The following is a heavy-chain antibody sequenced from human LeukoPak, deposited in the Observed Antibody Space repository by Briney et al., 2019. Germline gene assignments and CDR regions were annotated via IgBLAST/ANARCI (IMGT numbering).Heavy chain of an antibody. CDR1: GFTFSTYS. CDR3: ARDWYGDYDPDY. V-gene: IGHV3-48*01. Sequence: PTGGSLRLSCAASGFTFSTYSMNWVRQAPGKGLEWVSYISSGSSTIYYADSVRGRFTISRDNAKNSLYLQLNSLRVEDTAVYYCARDWYGDYDPDYWGQGALVTVSS. D-gene: IGHD4-17*01. CDR2: ISSGSSTI. J-gene: IGHJ4*02.